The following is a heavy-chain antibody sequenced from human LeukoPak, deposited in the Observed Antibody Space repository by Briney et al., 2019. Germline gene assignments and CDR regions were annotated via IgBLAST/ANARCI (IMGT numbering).Heavy chain of an antibody. CDR2: ISRSASNI. CDR1: GFTFSTYN. D-gene: IGHD3-16*01. J-gene: IGHJ4*02. Sequence: PVGSPRLSCVASGFTFSTYNMNTGPEAPGTGLKWVSSISRSASNIYYADSVKGRFTISRDNAKNSFYLQMNSLRAEDTAVFYCARDPEGFGATYFDYWGQGTLVTVSS. CDR3: ARDPEGFGATYFDY. V-gene: IGHV3-21*01.